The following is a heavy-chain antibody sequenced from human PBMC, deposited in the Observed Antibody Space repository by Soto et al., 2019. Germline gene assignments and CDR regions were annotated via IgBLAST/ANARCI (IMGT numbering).Heavy chain of an antibody. J-gene: IGHJ4*02. CDR1: GFTFRIYV. CDR3: ARWGTTGGLDV. Sequence: QVQLVESGGGVVQPGTSLRLSCVGSGFTFRIYVIHWVRQAPGKGLEWVALTSYDGSNNFYGYYLKDRFTISRHNSRNTVEHKMDSLRFEDTALYYCARWGTTGGLDVWGQGTLVSVSS. V-gene: IGHV3-33*05. CDR2: TSYDGSNN. D-gene: IGHD3-16*01.